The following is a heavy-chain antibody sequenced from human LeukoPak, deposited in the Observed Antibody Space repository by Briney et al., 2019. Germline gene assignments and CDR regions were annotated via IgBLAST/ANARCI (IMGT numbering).Heavy chain of an antibody. V-gene: IGHV1-8*01. CDR3: ARVRSEEGIAAAFAPWSTLAKYYFDY. Sequence: ASVKVSCKASGYTLTSYDINWVRQATGQGLEWMGWMNPNSGRTGYAQNFQGRITRNTSISTAYMELSSLRSEDTAVYYCARVRSEEGIAAAFAPWSTLAKYYFDYWGQGTLVTVSS. CDR1: GYTLTSYD. J-gene: IGHJ4*02. CDR2: MNPNSGRT. D-gene: IGHD6-13*01.